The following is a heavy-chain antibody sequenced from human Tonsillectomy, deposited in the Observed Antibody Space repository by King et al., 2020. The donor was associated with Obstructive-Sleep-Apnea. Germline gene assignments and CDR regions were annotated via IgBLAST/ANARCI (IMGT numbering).Heavy chain of an antibody. CDR2: IYYSGST. D-gene: IGHD3-22*01. V-gene: IGHV4-31*03. CDR3: ARGRVYDSSGYYYVDDC. CDR1: GGSISSGGYY. J-gene: IGHJ4*02. Sequence: QLQESGPGLVKPSQTLSLTCTASGGSISSGGYYWTWIRQHPGKGLEWIGYIYYSGSTYYNPSLKSRVSISVDTSKNQFSLMLSSVTAADTAVYYCARGRVYDSSGYYYVDDCWGQGTLVTVSS.